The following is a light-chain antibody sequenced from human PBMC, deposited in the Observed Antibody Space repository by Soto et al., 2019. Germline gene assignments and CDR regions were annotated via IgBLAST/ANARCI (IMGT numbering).Light chain of an antibody. CDR3: QQYNSMLS. CDR1: HDASRN. V-gene: IGKV1-33*01. Sequence: DIQMTQSPSSLSASVGDRVTIACQSSHDASRNLNWFQQKPGEAPKLLIYDASNLERGVPSRFSASGSGTDFTFTISSLQPEDVATYYCQQYNSMLSFGGRTEIELK. CDR2: DAS. J-gene: IGKJ4*01.